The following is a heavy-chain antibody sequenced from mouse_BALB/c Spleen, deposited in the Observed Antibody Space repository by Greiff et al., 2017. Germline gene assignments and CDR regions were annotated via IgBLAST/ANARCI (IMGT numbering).Heavy chain of an antibody. CDR3: AAYYYGSSYGYFDV. J-gene: IGHJ1*01. V-gene: IGHV2-6-5*01. CDR2: IWGGGST. CDR1: GFSLTDYG. D-gene: IGHD1-1*01. Sequence: VQVVESGPGLVAPSQSLSITCTVSGFSLTDYGVSWIRQPPGKGLEWLGVIWGGGSTYYNSALKSRLSISKDNSKSQVFLKMNSLQTDDTAMYYCAAYYYGSSYGYFDVWGAGTTVTVSS.